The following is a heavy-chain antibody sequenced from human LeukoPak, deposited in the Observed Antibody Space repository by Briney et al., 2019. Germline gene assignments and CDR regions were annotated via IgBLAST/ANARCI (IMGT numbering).Heavy chain of an antibody. CDR3: ARVEGYSGSYYWFDP. CDR1: GFTFSSYE. J-gene: IGHJ5*02. CDR2: ISSTSSYI. D-gene: IGHD1-26*01. Sequence: GSLRLSCAASGFTFSSYEMNWVRQAPGKGLEWVSSISSTSSYIYYADSVKGRFTISRDNAKNSLYLQMNSLRAEDTAVYYCARVEGYSGSYYWFDPWGQGTLVTVSS. V-gene: IGHV3-21*01.